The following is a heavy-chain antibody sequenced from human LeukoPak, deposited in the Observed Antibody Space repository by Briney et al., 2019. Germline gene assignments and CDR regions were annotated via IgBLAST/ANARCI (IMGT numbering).Heavy chain of an antibody. CDR1: GYTFTSYG. D-gene: IGHD6-13*01. J-gene: IGHJ4*02. Sequence: GASVKVSCKASGYTFTSYGISWVRQAPGQGLEWMGWISAYNGDTNYAQKFQGRLTMTTDTSTSTAYMELRSLRSDDTAVYYCARDRAAAGTNLRWNRFDYWGQGTLVTVSS. CDR3: ARDRAAAGTNLRWNRFDY. CDR2: ISAYNGDT. V-gene: IGHV1-18*01.